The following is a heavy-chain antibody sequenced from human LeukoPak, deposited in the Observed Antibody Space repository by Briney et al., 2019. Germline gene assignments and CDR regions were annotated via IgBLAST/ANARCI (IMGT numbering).Heavy chain of an antibody. CDR2: ISGYNGNT. Sequence: ASVKASCKASGGTFSSYAISWVRQAPGQGLEWMGWISGYNGNTIYAQKFQGRVTMTTDTSTSTAYMEMRSLRSDDTAVYYCARDGFRRDGYNSGLDYWGQGTLVTVSS. D-gene: IGHD5-24*01. CDR3: ARDGFRRDGYNSGLDY. CDR1: GGTFSSYA. J-gene: IGHJ4*02. V-gene: IGHV1-18*01.